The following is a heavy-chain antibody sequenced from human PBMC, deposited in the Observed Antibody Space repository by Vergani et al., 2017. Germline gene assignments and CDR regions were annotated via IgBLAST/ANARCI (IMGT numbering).Heavy chain of an antibody. CDR2: ISSSSSYI. CDR3: ARAQGFVSSGYYYAPTYYFDY. V-gene: IGHV3-21*01. J-gene: IGHJ4*02. CDR1: GFTFSSYS. Sequence: EVQLVESGGGLVKPGGSLRLSCAASGFTFSSYSMNWVRQAPGKGLEWVSSISSSSSYIYYADSVKGRFTISRDNAKNSLYLQMNSLRAEDTAVYYCARAQGFVSSGYYYAPTYYFDYWGQGTLVTVSS. D-gene: IGHD3-22*01.